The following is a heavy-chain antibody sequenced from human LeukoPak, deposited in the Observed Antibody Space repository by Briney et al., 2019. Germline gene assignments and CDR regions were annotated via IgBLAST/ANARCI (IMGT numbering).Heavy chain of an antibody. J-gene: IGHJ3*02. CDR3: ARARYYYGSGGGPDAFDI. CDR1: GYTFTSYG. CDR2: ISAYNGNT. V-gene: IGHV1-18*01. Sequence: GSVKVSCKASGYTFTSYGISWVRQAAGQGLEWMGWISAYNGNTNYAQKLQGRVTMTTDTSTSTAYKKLRSLRSDDTAVYYCARARYYYGSGGGPDAFDIWGQGTMVTVSS. D-gene: IGHD3-10*01.